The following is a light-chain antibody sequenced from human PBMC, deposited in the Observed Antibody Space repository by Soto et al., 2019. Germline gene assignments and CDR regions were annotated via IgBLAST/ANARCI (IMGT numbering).Light chain of an antibody. CDR1: QSISSY. Sequence: DIQMTQSPSYVSASVGDRVTITCRASQSISSYLNWYQQKPGKAPKLLIYAASSLQSGVPSRFSGSGSGTEFSLTISNLQPEDFATYYCQHLNSYPLTFGGGTKVDIK. CDR3: QHLNSYPLT. V-gene: IGKV1-9*01. J-gene: IGKJ4*01. CDR2: AAS.